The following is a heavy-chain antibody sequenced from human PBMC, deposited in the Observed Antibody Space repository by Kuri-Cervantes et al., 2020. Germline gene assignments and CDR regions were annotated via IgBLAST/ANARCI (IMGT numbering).Heavy chain of an antibody. V-gene: IGHV1-2*02. J-gene: IGHJ4*02. CDR2: INPNSGAT. CDR3: ARGGNSGNQIPWYFDF. CDR1: GYTFSGYY. D-gene: IGHD3-10*01. Sequence: ASVKVSCKASGYTFSGYYLHWVRQAPGQGLEWMGWINPNSGATDYAQKLQGRVTMTRDTSIATAYMVLSSLRSDDTAVYYCARGGNSGNQIPWYFDFWDQGALVTVSS.